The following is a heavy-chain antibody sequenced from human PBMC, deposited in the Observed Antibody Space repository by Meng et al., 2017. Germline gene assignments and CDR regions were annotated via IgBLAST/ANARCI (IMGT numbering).Heavy chain of an antibody. CDR3: AREPQIVVVVAATPRLGMDV. J-gene: IGHJ6*02. Sequence: VQAQQGGARLFEPPEPLSPTLAVYGGSFSGYYWSWIRQPPGKGLEWIGEINHSGSTNYNPSLKSRVTISVDTSKNQFSLKLSSVTAADTAVYYCAREPQIVVVVAATPRLGMDVWGQGTTVTVSS. V-gene: IGHV4-34*01. CDR2: INHSGST. D-gene: IGHD2-15*01. CDR1: GGSFSGYY.